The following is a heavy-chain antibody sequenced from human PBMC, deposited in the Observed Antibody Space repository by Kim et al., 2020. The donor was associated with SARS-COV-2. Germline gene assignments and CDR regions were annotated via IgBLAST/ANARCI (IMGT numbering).Heavy chain of an antibody. V-gene: IGHV4-34*01. Sequence: SETLSLTCAVYGGSFSGYYWSWIRQPPGKGLEWIGEINHSGSTNYNPSLKSRVTISVDTPKNQFSLKLSSVTAADTAVYYCASPYGSGFDYWGQGTLVTVSS. D-gene: IGHD3-10*01. CDR3: ASPYGSGFDY. CDR1: GGSFSGYY. CDR2: INHSGST. J-gene: IGHJ4*02.